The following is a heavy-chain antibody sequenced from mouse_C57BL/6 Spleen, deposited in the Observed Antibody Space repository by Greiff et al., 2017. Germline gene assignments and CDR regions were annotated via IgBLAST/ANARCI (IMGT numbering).Heavy chain of an antibody. J-gene: IGHJ2*01. CDR1: GYTFTDYE. CDR3: TRGGIDY. V-gene: IGHV1-15*01. CDR2: IDPETGGT. Sequence: QVQLQPSGAELVRPGASVTLSCKASGYTFTDYEMHWVKQTPVHGLEWIGAIDPETGGTAYNQKFTGKAILTADKSSSTAYMELRSLTSEDSAVYYCTRGGIDYWGQGTTLTVSS.